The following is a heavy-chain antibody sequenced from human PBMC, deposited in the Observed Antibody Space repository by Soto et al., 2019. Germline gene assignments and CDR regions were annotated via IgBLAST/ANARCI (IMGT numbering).Heavy chain of an antibody. D-gene: IGHD2-15*01. J-gene: IGHJ6*02. CDR2: INTDGLS. CDR1: GVSITSYY. V-gene: IGHV4-4*07. Sequence: PSETLSLTCSVSGVSITSYYWSWIRQSAGGGPEWMGRINTDGLSTYSPSFKSRLTMSLDTPKNQVSLRLISVTAADTAVYFCARVPVAVAATEDYYGLDVWGQGTTVTVSS. CDR3: ARVPVAVAATEDYYGLDV.